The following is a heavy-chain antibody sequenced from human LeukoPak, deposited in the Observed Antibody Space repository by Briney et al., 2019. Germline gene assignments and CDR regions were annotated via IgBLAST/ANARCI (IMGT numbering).Heavy chain of an antibody. Sequence: GGSLRLSCAASGFSFSSYSISWIRQTPGKGLEWVSSISSGSNYIYYADSVKGRFIISRDNSKNTLYLQMKNLRVEDTAVYYCAKGLHGGVGYGVDVWGQGTTVSVSS. D-gene: IGHD3-16*01. CDR1: GFSFSSYS. CDR3: AKGLHGGVGYGVDV. V-gene: IGHV3-21*04. J-gene: IGHJ6*02. CDR2: ISSGSNYI.